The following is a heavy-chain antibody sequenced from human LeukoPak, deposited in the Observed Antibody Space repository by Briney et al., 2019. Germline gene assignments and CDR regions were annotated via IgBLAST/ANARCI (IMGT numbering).Heavy chain of an antibody. CDR3: ARDLESGSYEHYFDY. J-gene: IGHJ4*02. V-gene: IGHV4-30-2*01. CDR1: GGSISSGGYY. Sequence: SQTLSLTCTVSGGSISSGGYYWSWIRQPPGKGLEWIGYIYRSGSTYYNPSLKSRVTISVDRSKNQFSLKLSSVTAADTAVYYCARDLESGSYEHYFDYWGQGTLVTVSS. D-gene: IGHD1-26*01. CDR2: IYRSGST.